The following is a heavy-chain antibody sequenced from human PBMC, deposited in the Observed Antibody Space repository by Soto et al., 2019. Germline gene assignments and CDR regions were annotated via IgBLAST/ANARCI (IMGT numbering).Heavy chain of an antibody. Sequence: GASVKVSCKASGYTFTSYGISWVRQAPGQGLEWMGWISAYNGNTNYAQKLQGRVTMTTDTSTSTAYMELRSLRSDDTAVYYCARDGYLSYGSGSYYSGRVYYYYGMDVWGQGTTVTVSS. V-gene: IGHV1-18*04. D-gene: IGHD3-10*01. CDR2: ISAYNGNT. J-gene: IGHJ6*02. CDR3: ARDGYLSYGSGSYYSGRVYYYYGMDV. CDR1: GYTFTSYG.